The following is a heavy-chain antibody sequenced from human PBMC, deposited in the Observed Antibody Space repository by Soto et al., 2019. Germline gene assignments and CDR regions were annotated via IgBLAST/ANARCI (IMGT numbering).Heavy chain of an antibody. CDR2: IYYSGNT. CDR1: GGSISSGDYY. CDR3: ARENGQQDWFDP. J-gene: IGHJ5*02. V-gene: IGHV4-61*08. D-gene: IGHD2-8*01. Sequence: SETLSLTCTVSGGSISSGDYYWSWIRQPPGKGLEWIGYIYYSGNTNYNPSLKSRVTISVDTSKNQFSLKLSSVTAADTAVYYCARENGQQDWFDPWGQGTLVTVS.